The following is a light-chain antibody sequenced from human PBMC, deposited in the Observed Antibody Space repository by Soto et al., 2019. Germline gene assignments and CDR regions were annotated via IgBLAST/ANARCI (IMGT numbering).Light chain of an antibody. J-gene: IGKJ1*01. V-gene: IGKV3-20*01. CDR2: GAS. Sequence: EIVLTQSPATLSLFPGERATLSCRASQSVDSNYLAWYQQKPGQAPRIIIFGASGRATGIPDRFSGSGSGTDFTLTISSLEPEDFAVYYCQQYGSLSWTFGQGTKVDIK. CDR1: QSVDSNY. CDR3: QQYGSLSWT.